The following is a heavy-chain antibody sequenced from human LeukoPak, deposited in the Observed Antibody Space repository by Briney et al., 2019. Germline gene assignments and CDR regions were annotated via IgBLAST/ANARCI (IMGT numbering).Heavy chain of an antibody. CDR1: GFTFSSDP. CDR2: ISGSGTNT. V-gene: IGHV3-23*01. J-gene: IGHJ4*02. CDR3: AKEVTSSGWPLAY. Sequence: PGGPLRLSCAASGFTFSSDPMSWVRQAPGKGLEWVSGISGSGTNTYYADSVKGRFTISRDNSKNTLYVQMNSLRANDTAVYYCAKEVTSSGWPLAYWGQGALVTVSS. D-gene: IGHD6-19*01.